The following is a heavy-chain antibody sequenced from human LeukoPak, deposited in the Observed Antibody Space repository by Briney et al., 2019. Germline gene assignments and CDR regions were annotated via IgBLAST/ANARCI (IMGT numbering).Heavy chain of an antibody. D-gene: IGHD3-22*01. Sequence: SVKVSCKASGGTFSSYAISWVRQAPGQGLEWMGGIIPIFGTANYAQKFQGRVTITTDESTSTAYMELSSLRSEDTAVYYCAIGGYYDSSCYYYRWFDPWGQGTLVTVSS. CDR1: GGTFSSYA. V-gene: IGHV1-69*05. J-gene: IGHJ5*02. CDR3: AIGGYYDSSCYYYRWFDP. CDR2: IIPIFGTA.